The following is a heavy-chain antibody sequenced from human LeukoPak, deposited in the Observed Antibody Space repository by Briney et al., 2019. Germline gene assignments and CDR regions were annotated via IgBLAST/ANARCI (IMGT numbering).Heavy chain of an antibody. D-gene: IGHD6-13*01. J-gene: IGHJ5*02. Sequence: SGTLSLTCAASGGAISSSSYYWGWIRQPPGKGLEWIGSIYYSGSTYYNPSLKSRVTISVDTSKNQFSLKLSSVTAADTAVYYCASSSWYWFDPWGQGTLVTVSS. V-gene: IGHV4-39*01. CDR1: GGAISSSSYY. CDR2: IYYSGST. CDR3: ASSSWYWFDP.